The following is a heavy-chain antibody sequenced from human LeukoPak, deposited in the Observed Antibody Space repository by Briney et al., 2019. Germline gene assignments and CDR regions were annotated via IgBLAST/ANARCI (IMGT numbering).Heavy chain of an antibody. Sequence: SETLSLTCTVSGGSISSGSYYWSWIRQPAGKGLEWIGRIYTSGSTNYNPSLKSRVTISVDTSKNQFSLKLSSVTAADTAVYYCARYYDSSGYYYYYYMDVWGKGTTVTISS. CDR3: ARYYDSSGYYYYYYMDV. D-gene: IGHD3-22*01. J-gene: IGHJ6*03. V-gene: IGHV4-61*02. CDR2: IYTSGST. CDR1: GGSISSGSYY.